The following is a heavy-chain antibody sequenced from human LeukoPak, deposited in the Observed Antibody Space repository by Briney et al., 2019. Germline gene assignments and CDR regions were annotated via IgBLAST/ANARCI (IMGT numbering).Heavy chain of an antibody. J-gene: IGHJ4*02. Sequence: ASVKVSCKASGYTFTGYYMHWVRQAPGQGLEWMGWINPNSGGTNYAPKFQGRVTMTRDTSISTASMELSRLRSDDTAVYYCANYNWNHYYFDYWGQGTLVTASS. CDR2: INPNSGGT. CDR1: GYTFTGYY. V-gene: IGHV1-2*02. CDR3: ANYNWNHYYFDY. D-gene: IGHD1-20*01.